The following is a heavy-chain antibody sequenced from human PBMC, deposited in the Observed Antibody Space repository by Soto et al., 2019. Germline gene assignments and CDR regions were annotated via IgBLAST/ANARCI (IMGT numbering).Heavy chain of an antibody. J-gene: IGHJ4*02. CDR3: ARVYPYCSSTSCHRGIYFDY. CDR2: ISYDGSNK. V-gene: IGHV3-30-3*01. CDR1: GFTFSSYA. D-gene: IGHD2-2*01. Sequence: PGGSLRLSCAASGFTFSSYAMHWVRQAPGKGLEWVAVISYDGSNKYYADSVKGRFTISRDNSKNTLYLQMNSLRAEDTAVYYCARVYPYCSSTSCHRGIYFDYWGQGTLVTVSS.